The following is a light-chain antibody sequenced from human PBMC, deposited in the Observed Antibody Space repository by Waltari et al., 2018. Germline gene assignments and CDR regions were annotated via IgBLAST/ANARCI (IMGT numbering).Light chain of an antibody. CDR2: DVS. CDR1: QSVSSK. J-gene: IGKJ1*01. CDR3: QQYAHWKT. V-gene: IGKV3-15*01. Sequence: EIVMTQSPATLSVSPGERATLSCRASQSVSSKLVWYQQKPGQAPRLLIYDVSTRATGIPARFSGSGSGTEFILTIDSLQSEDFAVYYCQQYAHWKTFGQGTKVEIK.